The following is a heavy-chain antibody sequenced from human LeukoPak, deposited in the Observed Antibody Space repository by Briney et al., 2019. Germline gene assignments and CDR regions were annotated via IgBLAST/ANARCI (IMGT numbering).Heavy chain of an antibody. CDR1: GGSISSDGYY. CDR3: TRATYNWNPHYFYGMDV. Sequence: SETLSLTCTVSGGSISSDGYYWSWIRQHPGKGLEWIGYMYYSGSTHYNPSLKSRLTMSVDTSKNQFSLKLSSLTAADTAVYYCTRATYNWNPHYFYGMDVGGQGPTVTVSS. V-gene: IGHV4-31*03. J-gene: IGHJ6*02. D-gene: IGHD1-20*01. CDR2: MYYSGST.